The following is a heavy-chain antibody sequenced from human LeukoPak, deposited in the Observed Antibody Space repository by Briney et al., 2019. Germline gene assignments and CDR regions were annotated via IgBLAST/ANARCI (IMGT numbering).Heavy chain of an antibody. CDR3: ARAKIAAAGTGAFDV. D-gene: IGHD6-13*01. Sequence: GGSLRLSCAASGFTFSSYAMTWVRQAPGKGLEWVTAFSATDGSAQYAESVEGRFTISRDNSKNTLFLQMNSLGAEDTAVYYCARAKIAAAGTGAFDVWGQGTLVTVSS. CDR1: GFTFSSYA. CDR2: FSATDGSA. V-gene: IGHV3-23*01. J-gene: IGHJ3*01.